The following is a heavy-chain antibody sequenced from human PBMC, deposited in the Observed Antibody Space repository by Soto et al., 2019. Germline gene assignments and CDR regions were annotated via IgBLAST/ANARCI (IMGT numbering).Heavy chain of an antibody. CDR1: GYTFSDYY. D-gene: IGHD6-6*01. CDR3: ATVLIPARPHYFHGMDV. J-gene: IGHJ6*02. Sequence: QVQLVQSGAEVKKPGASVKVSCKTSGYTFSDYYLHWARQAPGQGLEWMGWINPNSGGTKYAQKFQGRVTLTRDTSISTAYMELSSLRSDDKAVYYCATVLIPARPHYFHGMDVWGQGTTVTVSS. CDR2: INPNSGGT. V-gene: IGHV1-2*02.